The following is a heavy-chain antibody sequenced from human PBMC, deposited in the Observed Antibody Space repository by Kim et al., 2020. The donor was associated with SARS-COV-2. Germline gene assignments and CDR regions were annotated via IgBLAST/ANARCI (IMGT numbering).Heavy chain of an antibody. D-gene: IGHD2-15*01. CDR3: ARDGKWGTPYCSGGSCYVSIFDY. V-gene: IGHV1-18*01. Sequence: ASVKVSCKASGYTFTSYGISWVRQAPGQGLEWMGWISAYNGNTNYAQKLQGRVTMTTDTSTSTAYMELRSLRSDDTAVYYCARDGKWGTPYCSGGSCYVSIFDYWGQGTLVTVSS. J-gene: IGHJ4*02. CDR1: GYTFTSYG. CDR2: ISAYNGNT.